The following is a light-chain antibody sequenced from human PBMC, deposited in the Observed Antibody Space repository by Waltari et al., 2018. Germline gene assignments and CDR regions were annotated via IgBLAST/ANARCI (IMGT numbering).Light chain of an antibody. V-gene: IGKV3-20*01. J-gene: IGKJ2*03. CDR3: QQYGNSPQDS. Sequence: EIVLTQSPDTLSLSPGEGATLSCRASQNLNNNYLAWYRQKPGQAPRLLNYGASRRAGGTPDRVSGSGSGTDFTLTITRLEPEDFAVYYCQQYGNSPQDSFGQGTKVEIK. CDR1: QNLNNNY. CDR2: GAS.